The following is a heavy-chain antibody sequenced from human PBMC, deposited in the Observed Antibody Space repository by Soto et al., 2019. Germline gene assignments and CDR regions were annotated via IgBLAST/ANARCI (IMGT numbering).Heavy chain of an antibody. Sequence: QVQLVESGGGVVQPGRSLRLSCAASGFTFSSYAMHWVRQAPGKGLGWVAVISYDGSNKYYADSVKGRFTISRDNSKNTLYLQMNSLRAEDTAVYYCATPLGGSSSRWGQGTLVTVSS. D-gene: IGHD1-26*01. CDR2: ISYDGSNK. V-gene: IGHV3-30-3*01. CDR1: GFTFSSYA. CDR3: ATPLGGSSSR. J-gene: IGHJ4*02.